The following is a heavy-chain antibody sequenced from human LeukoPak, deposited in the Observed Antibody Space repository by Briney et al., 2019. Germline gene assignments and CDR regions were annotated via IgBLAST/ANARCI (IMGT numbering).Heavy chain of an antibody. CDR3: AAVRGSDYYMDY. CDR2: IWCDGSSD. CDR1: GSTFRNYG. J-gene: IGHJ4*02. V-gene: IGHV3-33*01. Sequence: GTSLRLSCAASGSTFRNYGMNWVHQAPGKGLEWVAVIWCDGSSDYYADFVKGRFTVSRDNSKNTLCLQMKNLRAEDTAVYYCAAVRGSDYYMDYWGQGTLVTVSS. D-gene: IGHD2-21*02.